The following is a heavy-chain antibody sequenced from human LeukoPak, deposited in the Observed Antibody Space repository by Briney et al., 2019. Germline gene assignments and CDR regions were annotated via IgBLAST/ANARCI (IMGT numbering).Heavy chain of an antibody. Sequence: AGGSLRLSCEASGFTFGSHAMYWVRQAPGKGLEWVAGIFGSGGSPHYADSVKGRFTISRDNSRNTVYLQINSLRAEDTAVYYYGKTTVGYSSGQKPAWPVDYWGQGTLVTVSS. CDR2: IFGSGGSP. V-gene: IGHV3-23*01. CDR3: GKTTVGYSSGQKPAWPVDY. D-gene: IGHD5-18*01. CDR1: GFTFGSHA. J-gene: IGHJ4*02.